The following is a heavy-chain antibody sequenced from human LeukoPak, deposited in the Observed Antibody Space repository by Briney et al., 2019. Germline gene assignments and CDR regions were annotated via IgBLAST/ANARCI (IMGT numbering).Heavy chain of an antibody. CDR3: ARVVRYSSGPLTDLVQYYFDY. D-gene: IGHD6-19*01. CDR1: GFTFSSYW. CDR2: IKQDRSEE. J-gene: IGHJ4*02. V-gene: IGHV3-7*01. Sequence: GGSLRLSCAASGFTFSSYWMSWVRQAPGKGLVWVANIKQDRSEEYYVDSVKGRFTISRDNAKNSLYLQMNSLRVEDTAVYYCARVVRYSSGPLTDLVQYYFDYWGQGTLVTVSS.